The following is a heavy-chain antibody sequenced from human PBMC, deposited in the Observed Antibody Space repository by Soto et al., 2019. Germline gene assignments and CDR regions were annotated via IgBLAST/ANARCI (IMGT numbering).Heavy chain of an antibody. D-gene: IGHD3-9*01. CDR2: IDPRDSYT. Sequence: GESRKISCKGSGYSFTSYWISWVRQMPGKGLEWMGRIDPRDSYTNYSPSFQGHVTISADKSISTAYLQWSSLKASDTAMYYCARHGPGTQDFDWLPPFDPWGQGTLVTVSS. J-gene: IGHJ5*02. CDR1: GYSFTSYW. V-gene: IGHV5-10-1*01. CDR3: ARHGPGTQDFDWLPPFDP.